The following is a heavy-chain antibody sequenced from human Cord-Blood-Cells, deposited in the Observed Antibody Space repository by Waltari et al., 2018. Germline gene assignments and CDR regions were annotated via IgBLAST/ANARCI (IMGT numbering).Heavy chain of an antibody. CDR3: ARAPYIVGATTNAFDI. Sequence: QVQLVQSGAEVKKPGASVKVPCKASGYTFTGSSIHWVRQAPGEGLEWMGCINPNSGGTNYAQKFQGWVTMTRDTSISTAYMELSRLRSDDTAVYYCARAPYIVGATTNAFDIWGQGTMVTVSS. CDR1: GYTFTGSS. V-gene: IGHV1-2*04. D-gene: IGHD1-26*01. CDR2: INPNSGGT. J-gene: IGHJ3*02.